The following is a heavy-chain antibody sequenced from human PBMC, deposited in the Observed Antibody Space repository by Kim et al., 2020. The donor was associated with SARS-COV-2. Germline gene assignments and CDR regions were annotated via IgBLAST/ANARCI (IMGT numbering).Heavy chain of an antibody. J-gene: IGHJ1*01. Sequence: GGSLRLSCAASGFTFNSYAMSWVRQAPGKGLEWVSGLRDSGGSTKYADSVKGRFSISRDNSKNTLYLQMDSLRVADTAVYYCAKVTSGSSGWFEYFQHWGQGTLVTVSS. D-gene: IGHD6-19*01. CDR2: LRDSGGST. CDR3: AKVTSGSSGWFEYFQH. CDR1: GFTFNSYA. V-gene: IGHV3-23*01.